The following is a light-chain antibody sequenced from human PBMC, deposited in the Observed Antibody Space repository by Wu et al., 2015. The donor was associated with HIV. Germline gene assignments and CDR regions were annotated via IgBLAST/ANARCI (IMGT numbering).Light chain of an antibody. CDR1: LNVRNK. CDR3: QQRSNWPLT. V-gene: IGKV3-11*01. J-gene: IGKJ4*01. Sequence: EIVMTQSPGTLSVSAGEGATLSCGASLNVRNKLAWYQQKPGLPPRLLIYDASTRATGIPARFSGRGSGTDFTLTISSLEPEDFAVYYCQQRSNWPLTFGGGTKVEIK. CDR2: DAS.